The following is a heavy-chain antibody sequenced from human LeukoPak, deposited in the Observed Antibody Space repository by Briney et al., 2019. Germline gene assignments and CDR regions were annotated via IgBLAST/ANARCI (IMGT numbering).Heavy chain of an antibody. CDR2: INSDGSST. J-gene: IGHJ6*03. V-gene: IGHV3-74*01. Sequence: PGGSLRLSCAASGFTFSSYWMHWVRQAPGKGLVWVSRINSDGSSTSYADSVKGRFTISRDNAKHTLYLQMNSLRAEDTAVYYCARGGYDFWSGYAPSGDYYMDVWGKGTTVTVSS. D-gene: IGHD3-3*01. CDR1: GFTFSSYW. CDR3: ARGGYDFWSGYAPSGDYYMDV.